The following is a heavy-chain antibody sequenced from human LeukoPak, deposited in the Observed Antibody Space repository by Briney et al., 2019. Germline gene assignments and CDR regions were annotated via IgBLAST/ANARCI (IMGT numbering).Heavy chain of an antibody. CDR3: ASRPYYYDSSGYYNFDY. Sequence: PSETLSLTCAVYGGSFSGYYWSWIRQPPGKGLEWIGEINHSGSTNYNPSLKSRVTISVDTSKNQFSLKLSSVTAADTAVYYCASRPYYYDSSGYYNFDYWGQGTLVTVSS. J-gene: IGHJ4*02. CDR2: INHSGST. D-gene: IGHD3-22*01. V-gene: IGHV4-34*01. CDR1: GGSFSGYY.